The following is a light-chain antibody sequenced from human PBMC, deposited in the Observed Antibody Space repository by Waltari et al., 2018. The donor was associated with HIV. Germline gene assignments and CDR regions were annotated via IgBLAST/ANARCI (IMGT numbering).Light chain of an antibody. CDR2: DVS. CDR1: NSDVVIPDSNY. V-gene: IGLV2-14*03. J-gene: IGLJ2*01. Sequence: QSALIQPASVSGSPGPSITISCPGTNSDVVIPDSNYVPWYPRHPGKVPKLLIYDVSNRPSGVSNRFSGSKSGSTASLTISGLQVEDEADYFCTSYTSTPITSGVVFGGGTTVTVL. CDR3: TSYTSTPITSGVV.